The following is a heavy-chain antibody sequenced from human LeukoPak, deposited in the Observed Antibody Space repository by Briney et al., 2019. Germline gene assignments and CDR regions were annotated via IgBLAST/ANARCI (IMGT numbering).Heavy chain of an antibody. Sequence: GGSLRLSCAASGFTFSSYAMSWVRQAPGKGLEWVSGTRGSGGETWYADSVKGRFTISRDNSKDTVYLQMNNLRVDETAVYYCAKECQTGQHDMFDYWGQGTLVTVSS. CDR3: AKECQTGQHDMFDY. CDR2: TRGSGGET. CDR1: GFTFSSYA. D-gene: IGHD3-9*01. V-gene: IGHV3-23*01. J-gene: IGHJ4*02.